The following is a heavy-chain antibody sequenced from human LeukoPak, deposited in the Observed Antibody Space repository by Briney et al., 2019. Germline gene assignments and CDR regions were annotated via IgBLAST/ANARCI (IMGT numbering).Heavy chain of an antibody. CDR3: AREQGVASWFDP. D-gene: IGHD2-8*01. CDR1: AYTFTSNY. V-gene: IGHV1-2*06. J-gene: IGHJ5*02. CDR2: INPNTGAA. Sequence: ASVKVSCKASAYTFTSNYIHWVRQAPGQGLEWMGRINPNTGAANYAQKFQGRVTMTRDTSISTVYMALSRLFPGDTAVYYCAREQGVASWFDPWGQGTLVTVSS.